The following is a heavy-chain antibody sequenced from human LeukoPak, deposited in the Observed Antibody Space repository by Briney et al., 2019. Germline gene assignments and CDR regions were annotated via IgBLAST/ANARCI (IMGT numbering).Heavy chain of an antibody. CDR2: INPNSGGT. Sequence: ASVKVSCKASGYTFTGYYMHWVRQAPGQGLEWMGWINPNSGGTNYAQKFQGRVTMTRDTSISTAYMELSRLRSDDTAVYYCARDHTIFGVVSNWFDPWGQGTLVTVSS. CDR3: ARDHTIFGVVSNWFDP. J-gene: IGHJ5*02. CDR1: GYTFTGYY. V-gene: IGHV1-2*02. D-gene: IGHD3-3*01.